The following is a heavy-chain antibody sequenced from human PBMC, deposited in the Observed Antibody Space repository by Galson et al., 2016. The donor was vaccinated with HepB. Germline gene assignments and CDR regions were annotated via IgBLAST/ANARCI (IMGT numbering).Heavy chain of an antibody. CDR2: IWHDGSNK. CDR1: GFTFSSYG. CDR3: ARDEGVMVAATGNYYGMDV. D-gene: IGHD2-15*01. V-gene: IGHV3-33*08. Sequence: SLRLSCAASGFTFSSYGMHWVRQAPGKGLEWVALIWHDGSNKKHADSVKGRFTISRDNSKNTVHLQMNSLRAEDTAVYYCARDEGVMVAATGNYYGMDVWGQGTTVTVSS. J-gene: IGHJ6*02.